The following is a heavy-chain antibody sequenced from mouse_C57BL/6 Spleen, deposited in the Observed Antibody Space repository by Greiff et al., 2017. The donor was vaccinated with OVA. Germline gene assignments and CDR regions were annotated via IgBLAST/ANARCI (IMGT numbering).Heavy chain of an antibody. D-gene: IGHD2-2*01. V-gene: IGHV1-26*01. J-gene: IGHJ4*01. Sequence: VQLQQSGPELVTPGASVKISCTASGYTFTDYYMNWVKQSPGKSLEWIGDIHPNNGGTSYNQKFKGKATLTVAKSSSTADMELRSLTSEDSAVYYGARRGYYGYDDYAMDYWGQGTSVTVSS. CDR3: ARRGYYGYDDYAMDY. CDR2: IHPNNGGT. CDR1: GYTFTDYY.